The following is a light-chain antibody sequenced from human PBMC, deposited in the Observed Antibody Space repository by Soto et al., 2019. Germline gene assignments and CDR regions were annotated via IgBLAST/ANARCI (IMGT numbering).Light chain of an antibody. CDR3: QQYNCYPWT. V-gene: IGKV1-5*03. Sequence: DGQMTQSPSTLSASVVDRVTITCRASQSISSWLAWYQQKPGKAPKLLIYKASSLESGVPSRFSGSGSGTEFTLTISSLQPDDFATYYCQQYNCYPWTFGQGTKVDI. CDR2: KAS. CDR1: QSISSW. J-gene: IGKJ1*01.